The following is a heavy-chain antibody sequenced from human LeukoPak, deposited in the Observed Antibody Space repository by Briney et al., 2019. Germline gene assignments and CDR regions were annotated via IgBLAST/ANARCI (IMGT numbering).Heavy chain of an antibody. D-gene: IGHD1-7*01. V-gene: IGHV1-2*02. CDR1: GYTFTGYY. Sequence: ASVKVSCKASGYTFTGYYMHWVRQAPGQGLEWMGWINPSSGGTNYAQKFQGRVTMTRDTSISTAYMELSRLRSDDTAVYYCASNTNWNYVSGWFDPWGQGTLVTVSS. CDR3: ASNTNWNYVSGWFDP. J-gene: IGHJ5*02. CDR2: INPSSGGT.